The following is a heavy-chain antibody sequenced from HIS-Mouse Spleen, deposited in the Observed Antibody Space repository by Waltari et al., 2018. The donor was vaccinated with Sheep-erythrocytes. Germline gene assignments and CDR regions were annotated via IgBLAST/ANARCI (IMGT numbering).Heavy chain of an antibody. Sequence: QVQLVQSGAEVKKPGSSVKVSCKASGGTFRSYAISWVRQAPGQGLEWMGGIIPIFGTANYAQKFHGRVTITADESTSTAYMELSSLRSEDTAVYYCARDSVRRDHFDYWGQGTLVTVSS. CDR2: IIPIFGTA. D-gene: IGHD3-10*01. V-gene: IGHV1-69*01. CDR1: GGTFRSYA. J-gene: IGHJ4*02. CDR3: ARDSVRRDHFDY.